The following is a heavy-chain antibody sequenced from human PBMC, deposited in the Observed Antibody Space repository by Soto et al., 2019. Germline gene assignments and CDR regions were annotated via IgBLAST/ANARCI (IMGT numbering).Heavy chain of an antibody. Sequence: PSETLSLTCTVSGGSISSYYWSWIRQPPGKGLEWIGYIYYSGSTNYNPSLKSRVTISVDTSKNQFSLKLSSVTAADTAVYYCARALRYFDWPPLYYGMDVWGQGTTVTVCS. CDR1: GGSISSYY. D-gene: IGHD3-9*01. CDR3: ARALRYFDWPPLYYGMDV. V-gene: IGHV4-59*01. J-gene: IGHJ6*02. CDR2: IYYSGST.